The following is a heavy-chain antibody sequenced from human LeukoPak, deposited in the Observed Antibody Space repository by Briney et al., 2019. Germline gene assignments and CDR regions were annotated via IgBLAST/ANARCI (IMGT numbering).Heavy chain of an antibody. CDR2: INHSGST. Sequence: SETLSLTCAVYGGSFSGYYWSWIRQPPGKGLEWIGEINHSGSTNYNPSLKSRVTISVDTSKNQFSLKLSSVTAADTAVYHCARSYHYYDSSGYPHDAFDIWGQGTMVTVSS. V-gene: IGHV4-34*01. CDR3: ARSYHYYDSSGYPHDAFDI. D-gene: IGHD3-22*01. CDR1: GGSFSGYY. J-gene: IGHJ3*02.